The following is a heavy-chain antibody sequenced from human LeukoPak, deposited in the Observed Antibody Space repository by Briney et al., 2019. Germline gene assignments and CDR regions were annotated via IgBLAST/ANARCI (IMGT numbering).Heavy chain of an antibody. CDR2: ISAYNGNT. D-gene: IGHD1-26*01. J-gene: IGHJ4*02. Sequence: GASVKVSCKASGYTFTSYGISWVRQAPGQGLEWMGWISAYNGNTNYAQKLQGRVTMTTDTSTSTAYMELRSLRSDDTAVYYCARGGPYSGSFLILSSPYYFDYWGQGTLVTVSS. CDR3: ARGGPYSGSFLILSSPYYFDY. CDR1: GYTFTSYG. V-gene: IGHV1-18*01.